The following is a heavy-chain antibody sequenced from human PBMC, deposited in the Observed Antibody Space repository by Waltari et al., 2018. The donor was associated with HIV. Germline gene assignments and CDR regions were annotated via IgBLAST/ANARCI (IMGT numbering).Heavy chain of an antibody. CDR1: GYTFTYRY. D-gene: IGHD3-10*01. CDR3: ARSRDYGSGKDYDMDV. Sequence: QMQLVQSGAEVKKTGSSVKVSCKASGYTFTYRYLHWVRQAPGQALEWMGWITPFNGNTNDAQKFQDRVTITRDRSMSTAYMELSSLRFEDTAMYYCARSRDYGSGKDYDMDVWGQGTTVTVSS. CDR2: ITPFNGNT. V-gene: IGHV1-45*02. J-gene: IGHJ6*02.